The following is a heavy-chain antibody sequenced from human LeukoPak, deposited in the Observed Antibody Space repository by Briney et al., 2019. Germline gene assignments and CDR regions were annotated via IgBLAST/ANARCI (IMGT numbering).Heavy chain of an antibody. V-gene: IGHV3-73*01. D-gene: IGHD2/OR15-2a*01. CDR2: IRSKANSYAT. CDR1: GFTFSGSA. J-gene: IGHJ4*02. Sequence: PGGSLRLSCAASGFTFSGSAMHWVRQASGKGLEWVGRIRSKANSYATAYAASVKGRFTISRDDSKNTAYLQMNSLRAEDTAVYYCANMYRGSGSFDYWGQGTLVTVSS. CDR3: ANMYRGSGSFDY.